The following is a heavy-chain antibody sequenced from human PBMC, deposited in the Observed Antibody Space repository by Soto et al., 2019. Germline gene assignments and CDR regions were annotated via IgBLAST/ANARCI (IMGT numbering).Heavy chain of an antibody. CDR1: GYTFTSYG. Sequence: VQLVQSGAEVKKPGASVKVSCKASGYTFTSYGLSWVRQAPGQGLEWMGWISAYNGNTNYAQKLQGRVTITTDTSTSTASMELRSPRSDDTAVYYCARDPRIAAAGTYMHYWGPGNTVTVAS. J-gene: IGHJ4*02. CDR2: ISAYNGNT. CDR3: ARDPRIAAAGTYMHY. V-gene: IGHV1-18*01. D-gene: IGHD6-13*01.